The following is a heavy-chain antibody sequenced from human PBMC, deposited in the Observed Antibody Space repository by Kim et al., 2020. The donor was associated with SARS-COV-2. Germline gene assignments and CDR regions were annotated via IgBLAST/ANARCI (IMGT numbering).Heavy chain of an antibody. CDR3: ARAGEIVVVPAAEYYYYGMDV. CDR1: GYTFTSYG. Sequence: ASVKVSCKASGYTFTSYGISWVRQAPGQGLEWMGWISAYNGNTNYAQKLQGRVTMTTDTSTSTAYMELRSLRSDDTAVYYCARAGEIVVVPAAEYYYYGMDVWGQGTTVTVSS. V-gene: IGHV1-18*01. J-gene: IGHJ6*02. CDR2: ISAYNGNT. D-gene: IGHD2-2*01.